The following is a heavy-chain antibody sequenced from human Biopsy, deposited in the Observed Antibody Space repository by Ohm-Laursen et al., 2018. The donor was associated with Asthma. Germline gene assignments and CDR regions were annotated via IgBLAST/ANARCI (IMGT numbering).Heavy chain of an antibody. CDR1: GYTFIGCH. V-gene: IGHV1-2*06. J-gene: IGHJ5*02. Sequence: ASVKVSCNASGYTFIGCHIHWMRQAPGQGLEWMGRINPNSGGTNYAQKLQGRVTMTRDTSISTAYMEVSRLRSDDTAVYYCARGQKSAGDRWFDPWGQGTLVTVSS. CDR3: ARGQKSAGDRWFDP. CDR2: INPNSGGT. D-gene: IGHD6-13*01.